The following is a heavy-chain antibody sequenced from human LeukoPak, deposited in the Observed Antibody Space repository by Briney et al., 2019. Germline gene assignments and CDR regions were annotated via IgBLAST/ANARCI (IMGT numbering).Heavy chain of an antibody. D-gene: IGHD1-1*01. V-gene: IGHV3-11*01. CDR1: GFTFGDYY. J-gene: IGHJ4*02. Sequence: AGGSLRLSCVASGFTFGDYYMSWIRQAPGKGLECVSYISSSGSNIYHADSVKGRFTISRDNAQDSLYLQMNSLRAEGTAVYYCARGDRLDTRNECRLDYWGPGTLVTVSS. CDR2: ISSSGSNI. CDR3: ARGDRLDTRNECRLDY.